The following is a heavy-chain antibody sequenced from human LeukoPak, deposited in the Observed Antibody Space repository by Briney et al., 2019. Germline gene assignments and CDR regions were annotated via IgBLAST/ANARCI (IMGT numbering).Heavy chain of an antibody. V-gene: IGHV3-7*01. D-gene: IGHD5-18*01. CDR2: IKQDGSEK. CDR3: AKEHSYGYLMTAYYFDY. CDR1: GFTFSSYW. J-gene: IGHJ4*02. Sequence: GGSLRLSCAASGFTFSSYWMSSVRQAPGKGLEWVANIKQDGSEKYYVDSVEGRFTISRDNAKNSLYLQMNCLRAEDTAVYYCAKEHSYGYLMTAYYFDYWGQGTLVTVSS.